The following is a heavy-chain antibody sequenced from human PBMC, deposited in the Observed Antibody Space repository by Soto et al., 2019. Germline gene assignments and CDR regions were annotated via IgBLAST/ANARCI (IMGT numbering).Heavy chain of an antibody. CDR2: IYYSGSI. Sequence: SETLSLTCTVSGGPISSDNYHWTWIRQSPGKGLEWIGYIYYSGSIFYNPSFKSRVTIPVDTSKNQFSLQLSSVTAADTAVYFCAREDDGGDRDYYGLDVWGQGTTVTSP. J-gene: IGHJ6*02. CDR3: AREDDGGDRDYYGLDV. D-gene: IGHD2-21*02. V-gene: IGHV4-30-4*08. CDR1: GGPISSDNYH.